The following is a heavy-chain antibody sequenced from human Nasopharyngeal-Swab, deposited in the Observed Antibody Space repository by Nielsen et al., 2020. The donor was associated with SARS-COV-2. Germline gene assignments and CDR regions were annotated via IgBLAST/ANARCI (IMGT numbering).Heavy chain of an antibody. Sequence: GGSLRPSCAASGLTFSSYGMHWVRQAPGKGLEWVAVISYDGSNKYYADSVKGRFTISRDNSKNTLYLQMNSLRAEDTAVYYCAKGQGAWELLRVFDYWGQGTLVTVSS. D-gene: IGHD1-26*01. CDR3: AKGQGAWELLRVFDY. CDR2: ISYDGSNK. V-gene: IGHV3-30*18. CDR1: GLTFSSYG. J-gene: IGHJ4*02.